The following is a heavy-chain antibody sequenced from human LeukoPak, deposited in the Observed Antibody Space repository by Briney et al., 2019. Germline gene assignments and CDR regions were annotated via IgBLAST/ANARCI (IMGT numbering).Heavy chain of an antibody. Sequence: PGGSLRLSCAASGFTFSSYGMHWVRQAPGKGLEWVAVISYDGSNKYYADSVKGRFTISRDNSKNTLYLRMNSLRAEDTAVYYCAKDLAVYGDYEGGYGMDVWGKGTTVTVSS. CDR3: AKDLAVYGDYEGGYGMDV. D-gene: IGHD4-17*01. CDR1: GFTFSSYG. CDR2: ISYDGSNK. J-gene: IGHJ6*04. V-gene: IGHV3-30*18.